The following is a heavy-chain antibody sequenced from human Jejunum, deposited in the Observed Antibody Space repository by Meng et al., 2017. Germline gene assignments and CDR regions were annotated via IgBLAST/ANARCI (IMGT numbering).Heavy chain of an antibody. V-gene: IGHV1-2*06. CDR3: ATGYTYGPNWFDP. J-gene: IGHJ5*02. Sequence: ASVKVSCKASGYTSTGYYIHWVRQAPGQGLEWMGRINPYSGSTDYAQKFQGRVTMARDTSIRTAYMDLGSLTSDDTAVYYCATGYTYGPNWFDPWGQGTLVTVSS. CDR1: GYTSTGYY. D-gene: IGHD5-18*01. CDR2: INPYSGST.